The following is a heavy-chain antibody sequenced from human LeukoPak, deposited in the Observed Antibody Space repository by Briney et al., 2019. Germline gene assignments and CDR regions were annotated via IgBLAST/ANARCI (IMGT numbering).Heavy chain of an antibody. J-gene: IGHJ4*02. CDR1: GFTFSTYA. D-gene: IGHD6-19*01. Sequence: PGGSLRLSCAASGFTFSTYAMHWVRQAPGKGLEWVAAISYDGSNKNYADSVKGRFTISRDNSKNTLYLQMNSLRAEDTAVHYCARGVRIAVAGYIDYWGQGTLVTVSS. V-gene: IGHV3-30*04. CDR2: ISYDGSNK. CDR3: ARGVRIAVAGYIDY.